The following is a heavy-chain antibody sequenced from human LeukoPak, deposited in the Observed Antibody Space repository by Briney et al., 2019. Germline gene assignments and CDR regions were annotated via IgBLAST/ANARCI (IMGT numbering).Heavy chain of an antibody. CDR3: AKSSNWFDP. D-gene: IGHD2-2*01. J-gene: IGHJ5*02. CDR1: GYSINGAYY. V-gene: IGHV4-38-2*02. CDR2: IYHGGST. Sequence: SETLSLTCTVSGYSINGAYYWGWIRQPPEKGLEWIGSIYHGGSTYFNPSLKSRVTISIDTSKNQFSLKLSSVTAADTAVYYCAKSSNWFDPWGQGTLVTVSS.